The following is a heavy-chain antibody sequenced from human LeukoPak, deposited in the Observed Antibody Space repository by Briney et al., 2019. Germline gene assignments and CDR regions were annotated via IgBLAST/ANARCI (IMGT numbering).Heavy chain of an antibody. D-gene: IGHD3-22*01. Sequence: ASVKVSCKASGYTFTSYGISWVRQAPGQGLEWMGWISAYNGNTNYAQKHQGRFTMTTDTSTSTAYMELRSLRSDDTAVYYCARDYDSSGYYLTTFDYWGQGTLVTVSS. V-gene: IGHV1-18*01. CDR1: GYTFTSYG. CDR2: ISAYNGNT. CDR3: ARDYDSSGYYLTTFDY. J-gene: IGHJ4*02.